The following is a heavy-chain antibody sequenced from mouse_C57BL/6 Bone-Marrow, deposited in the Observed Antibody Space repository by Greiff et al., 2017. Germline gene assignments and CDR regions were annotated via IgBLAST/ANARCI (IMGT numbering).Heavy chain of an antibody. Sequence: QVQLQQSGAELVRPGTSVKVSCKASGYAFTNYLIEWVKQRPGQGLEWIGVINPGSGGTNYNEKFKGKATLTADKSSSTAYMQLSSLTSEDSAVYFCARSSFPRLSLFYYGNYVWFAYWGQGTLVTVSA. V-gene: IGHV1-54*01. CDR1: GYAFTNYL. J-gene: IGHJ3*01. CDR2: INPGSGGT. CDR3: ARSSFPRLSLFYYGNYVWFAY. D-gene: IGHD2-1*01.